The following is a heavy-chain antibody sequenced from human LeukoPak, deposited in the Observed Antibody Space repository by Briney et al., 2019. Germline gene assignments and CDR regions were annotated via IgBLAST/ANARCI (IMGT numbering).Heavy chain of an antibody. CDR2: ISGSGGST. D-gene: IGHD6-13*01. Sequence: GGSLRLSCAASGFTFSNFAMTWVRQAPGKGLEWVSVISGSGGSTFYADSVKGRFTISRDNSKNTLYLQMNSLRAEDTAVYYCAKTKGGYSSTWYYDYWGQGTLVTVSS. V-gene: IGHV3-23*01. J-gene: IGHJ4*02. CDR3: AKTKGGYSSTWYYDY. CDR1: GFTFSNFA.